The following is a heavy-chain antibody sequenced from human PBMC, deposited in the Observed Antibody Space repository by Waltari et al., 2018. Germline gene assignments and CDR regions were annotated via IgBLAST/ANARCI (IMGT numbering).Heavy chain of an antibody. CDR1: GFIFGAYA. J-gene: IGHJ5*02. D-gene: IGHD5-12*01. Sequence: QVHLVESGGGVVQPGTSLRLSCPASGFIFGAYAMPWVRQAPGKGPEWGESIWDTGRREIFADSVTGRVTGSRDNANSMLFLQMNSLRVEDTAVYFCAKGGYGYDFNFFDPWGQGTLVTVSS. V-gene: IGHV3-33*03. CDR3: AKGGYGYDFNFFDP. CDR2: IWDTGRRE.